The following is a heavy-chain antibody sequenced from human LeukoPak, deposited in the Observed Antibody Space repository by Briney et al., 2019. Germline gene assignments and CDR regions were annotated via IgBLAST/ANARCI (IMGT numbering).Heavy chain of an antibody. CDR3: ARDHEDIVATIWGEGLNI. Sequence: SETLSLTCTVSGGSITIYYWSWIRQPAGKGLEWIGRIYTSGSTNYNPSLKSRVTMSVDTSKNQFSLKLSSVTAADTAVYYCARDHEDIVATIWGEGLNIWGQGTVVTVSS. D-gene: IGHD5-12*01. J-gene: IGHJ3*02. CDR2: IYTSGST. CDR1: GGSITIYY. V-gene: IGHV4-4*07.